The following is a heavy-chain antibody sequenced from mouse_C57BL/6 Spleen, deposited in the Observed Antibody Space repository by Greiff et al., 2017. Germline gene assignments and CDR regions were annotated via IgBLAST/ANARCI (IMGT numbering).Heavy chain of an antibody. CDR3: ASGSNYGLYYAMDY. CDR2: IYPGSGNT. CDR1: GYTFTDYY. D-gene: IGHD2-5*01. J-gene: IGHJ4*01. Sequence: QVQLQQSGAELVRPGASVKLSCKASGYTFTDYYINWVKQRPGQGLEWIARIYPGSGNTYYNEKFKGKATLTAEKSSSTAYMQLSRLTSEDSAVYFGASGSNYGLYYAMDYWGQGTSVTVSS. V-gene: IGHV1-76*01.